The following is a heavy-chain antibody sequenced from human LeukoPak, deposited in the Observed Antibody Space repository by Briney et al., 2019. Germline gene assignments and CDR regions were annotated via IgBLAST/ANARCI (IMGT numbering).Heavy chain of an antibody. CDR1: GFSMSVYW. J-gene: IGHJ4*02. CDR3: ARDWGAYYHFFDY. D-gene: IGHD3-22*01. V-gene: IGHV3-7*01. Sequence: GGSLRLSCEASGFSMSVYWMSWVRQAPGKGLEWVGNIKQDGSERNYVDSVKGRFTISRDNAKKSLYLQMNSLRAEDTAVYYCARDWGAYYHFFDYWAREPWSPSPQ. CDR2: IKQDGSER.